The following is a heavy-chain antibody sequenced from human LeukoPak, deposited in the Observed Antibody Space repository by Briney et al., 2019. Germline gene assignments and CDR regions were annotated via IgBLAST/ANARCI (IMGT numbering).Heavy chain of an antibody. CDR3: ARGDDFSGDH. Sequence: GGSLRLSCVASGLTFSNFWMSWFRKAPGRGLEWVANIHTEGNEKYHVESVKGRFTISRDNAKNSLFLQMNGLRVEDTAVYYCARGDDFSGDHWGQGTLVTVSS. J-gene: IGHJ4*02. D-gene: IGHD1-1*01. V-gene: IGHV3-7*04. CDR1: GLTFSNFW. CDR2: IHTEGNEK.